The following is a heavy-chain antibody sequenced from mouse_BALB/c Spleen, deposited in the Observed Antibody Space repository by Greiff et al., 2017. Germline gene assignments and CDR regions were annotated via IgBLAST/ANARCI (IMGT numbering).Heavy chain of an antibody. CDR1: GFTFSSYG. V-gene: IGHV5-6*01. D-gene: IGHD1-1*01. Sequence: EVHLVESGGDLVKPGGSLKLSCAASGFTFSSYGMSWVRQTPDKRLEWVATISSGGSYTYYPDSVKGRFTISRDNAKNTLYLQMSSLKSEDTAMYYCARRGYYGYFDYWGQGTTLTVSS. CDR2: ISSGGSYT. CDR3: ARRGYYGYFDY. J-gene: IGHJ2*01.